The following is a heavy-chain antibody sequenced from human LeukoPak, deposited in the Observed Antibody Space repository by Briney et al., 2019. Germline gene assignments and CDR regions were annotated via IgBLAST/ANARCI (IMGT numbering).Heavy chain of an antibody. J-gene: IGHJ4*02. CDR3: AKMVGGVVIMLFDY. Sequence: PGGSLRLSCAASGFTFSSYGMHWVRQAPGKGLEWVAVIWYDGSNKHSADSVKGQFTISRDNSKNTLYLQMNSLRAEDTAVYYCAKMVGGVVIMLFDYWGQGTLVTVSS. D-gene: IGHD3-3*01. V-gene: IGHV3-33*06. CDR2: IWYDGSNK. CDR1: GFTFSSYG.